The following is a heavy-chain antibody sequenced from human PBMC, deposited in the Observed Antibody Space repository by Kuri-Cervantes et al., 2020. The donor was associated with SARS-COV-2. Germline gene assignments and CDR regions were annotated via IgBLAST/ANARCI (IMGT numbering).Heavy chain of an antibody. D-gene: IGHD3-10*01. Sequence: GGSLRPSCAASGFTFSSYSMNWVRQAPGKGLEWVSYISSSSSTIYYADSVKGRFTISGDNAKNSLYLQMNSPRAEDTAVYYCAGDHYYYYYMDVWGKGTTVTVSS. CDR3: AGDHYYYYYMDV. J-gene: IGHJ6*03. V-gene: IGHV3-48*01. CDR1: GFTFSSYS. CDR2: ISSSSSTI.